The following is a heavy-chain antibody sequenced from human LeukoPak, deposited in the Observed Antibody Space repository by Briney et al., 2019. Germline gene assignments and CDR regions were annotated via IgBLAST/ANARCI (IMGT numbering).Heavy chain of an antibody. Sequence: GGSLRLSCAASGFRFDDYAMHWVRQAPGKGLEWVSGISWDSAAIGYADSVRGRFTLSRDNAKNSLFLQMSSLRVEDTALYYCTKRARMGIAAAGDGFHIWGQGTMVTVPS. J-gene: IGHJ3*02. CDR2: ISWDSAAI. D-gene: IGHD6-13*01. CDR3: TKRARMGIAAAGDGFHI. V-gene: IGHV3-9*01. CDR1: GFRFDDYA.